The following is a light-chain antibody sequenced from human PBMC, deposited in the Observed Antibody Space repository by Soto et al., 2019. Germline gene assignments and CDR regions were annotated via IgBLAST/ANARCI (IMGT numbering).Light chain of an antibody. J-gene: IGKJ3*01. Sequence: EIVLTQSPGTLSLSPGERATRSCRASQSVSSSYLAWYQQKPGQAPRLLIYGASSRATGIPDRFSCSGSGTDFTLPISRLEPEDFAVYYCQQGFTFGPGTKVDIK. CDR2: GAS. V-gene: IGKV3-20*01. CDR1: QSVSSSY. CDR3: QQGFT.